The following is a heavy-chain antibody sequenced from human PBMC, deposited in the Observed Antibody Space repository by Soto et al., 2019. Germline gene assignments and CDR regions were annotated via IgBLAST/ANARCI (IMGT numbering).Heavy chain of an antibody. J-gene: IGHJ6*02. CDR1: GGSISSGGYY. CDR2: IYYSGST. Sequence: PSETLSLTCTVSGGSISSGGYYWSWIRQHPGKGLEWIGYIYYSGSTYYNPSLKSRVTISVDTSKNQFSLKLSSVTAADTAVYYCARDRDTAINYGMDVWGQGTTVTVSS. CDR3: ARDRDTAINYGMDV. V-gene: IGHV4-31*03. D-gene: IGHD5-18*01.